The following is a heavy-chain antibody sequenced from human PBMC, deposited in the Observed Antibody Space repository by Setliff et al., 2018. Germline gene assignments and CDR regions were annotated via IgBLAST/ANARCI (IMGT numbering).Heavy chain of an antibody. D-gene: IGHD1-1*01. V-gene: IGHV4-34*01. CDR1: GGSFSGYY. Sequence: SETLSLTCAVYGGSFSGYYWSWIRQPPGKGLEWIGEINHSGSTNYNPSLKSRVTISVDTSKNQFSLKLTSVTAADTAVYYCARTGTYRYFDYWGQGTQVTVSS. CDR2: INHSGST. CDR3: ARTGTYRYFDY. J-gene: IGHJ4*02.